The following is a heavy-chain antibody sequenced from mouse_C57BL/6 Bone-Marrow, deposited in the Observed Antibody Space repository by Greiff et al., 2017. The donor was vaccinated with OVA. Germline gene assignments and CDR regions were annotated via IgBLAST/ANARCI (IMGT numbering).Heavy chain of an antibody. J-gene: IGHJ2*01. CDR2: ISSGGSYT. V-gene: IGHV5-6*02. Sequence: DVMLVESGGDLVKPGGSLKLSCAASGFTFSSYGMSWVRQTPDKRLEWVATISSGGSYTYYPDSVKGRFTISRDNAKNTLYLQMSSLKSEDTAMYYCARRGYYGTPYYFDYWGQGTTLTVSS. CDR1: GFTFSSYG. CDR3: ARRGYYGTPYYFDY. D-gene: IGHD1-1*01.